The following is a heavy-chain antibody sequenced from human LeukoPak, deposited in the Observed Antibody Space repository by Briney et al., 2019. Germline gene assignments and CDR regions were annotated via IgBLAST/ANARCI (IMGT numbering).Heavy chain of an antibody. CDR3: ASGQGGKTY. CDR1: GFTFSRYW. D-gene: IGHD3-16*01. V-gene: IGHV3-7*01. CDR2: INKYDNDK. J-gene: IGHJ4*02. Sequence: GGSLRHSCAPSGFTFSRYWMTWVGRAAGHGREWVANINKYDNDKYYVSSMNGRFTTSKDNAKNSLYLGMNSLRVEDTAVYYCASGQGGKTYWGQGTLVTVSS.